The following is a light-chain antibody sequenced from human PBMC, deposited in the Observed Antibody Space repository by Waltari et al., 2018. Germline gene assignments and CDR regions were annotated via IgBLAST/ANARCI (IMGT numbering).Light chain of an antibody. CDR3: QQYNRWPPIT. V-gene: IGKV3-15*01. Sequence: VMTQSPATLSVSPGERATFSCRASQSISDNLAWYQQKRGQAPRLLIYGASTRATGIPARFTGSGSGTDFTLTISSLQSEDSAVYYCQQYNRWPPITFGQGTRLEI. CDR1: QSISDN. J-gene: IGKJ5*01. CDR2: GAS.